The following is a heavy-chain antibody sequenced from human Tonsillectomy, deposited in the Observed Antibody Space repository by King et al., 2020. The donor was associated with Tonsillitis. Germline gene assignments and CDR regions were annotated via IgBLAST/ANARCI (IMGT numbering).Heavy chain of an antibody. D-gene: IGHD4-17*01. CDR3: ARSDRDYGDYLH. CDR2: IYYSGST. V-gene: IGHV4-31*03. CDR1: GSSISSGGYY. J-gene: IGHJ4*02. Sequence: QLQESGPGLVKPSQTLSLTCTVSGSSISSGGYYWSWIRQHPGKGLEWIGYIYYSGSTYYNPSLKSRVTISVDTSKNQFSLKLSSVTAADTAVYYCARSDRDYGDYLHWGQGTLVTVSS.